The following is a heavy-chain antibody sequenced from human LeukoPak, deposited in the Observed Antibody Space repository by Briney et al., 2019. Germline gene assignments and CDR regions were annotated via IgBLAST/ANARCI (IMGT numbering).Heavy chain of an antibody. V-gene: IGHV3-7*04. CDR2: IKQDGSKK. CDR1: GFTFSNAW. D-gene: IGHD5-24*01. CDR3: TRVGYIDEGIDY. J-gene: IGHJ4*02. Sequence: GGSLRLSCAASGFTFSNAWMTWVRQAPGKGLEWVANIKQDGSKKSYVDSVKGRFTISRDNAKNSLYLQMNSLRAEDTAIYYCTRVGYIDEGIDYWGQGTLVTVSS.